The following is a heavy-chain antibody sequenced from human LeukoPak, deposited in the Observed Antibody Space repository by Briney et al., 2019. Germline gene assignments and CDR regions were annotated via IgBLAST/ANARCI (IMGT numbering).Heavy chain of an antibody. D-gene: IGHD6-13*01. J-gene: IGHJ5*02. Sequence: PSETLSLTCAVSGGSISSDGYSWTWIRQPPGKGLEWIGYIYYSGSTDYNPSLKSRVTISVDTSKNQFSLKLSSVTAADTAVYYCARAPYSSSWYRWFDPWGQGTLVTVSS. V-gene: IGHV4-30-4*07. CDR2: IYYSGST. CDR1: GGSISSDGYS. CDR3: ARAPYSSSWYRWFDP.